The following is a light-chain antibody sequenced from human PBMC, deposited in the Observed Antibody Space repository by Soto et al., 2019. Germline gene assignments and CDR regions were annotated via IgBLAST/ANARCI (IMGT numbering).Light chain of an antibody. V-gene: IGKV1-39*01. CDR1: QSISSY. CDR3: QQSYSTPIT. CDR2: ASS. Sequence: DIQMTQSPSSLSASVGDRVTITCRASQSISSYLNWYQQKPGKAPKLLIYASSSLQSGVPSRFSGCGSGTDFTLTVSRLQPEDFATYYWQQSYSTPITFGQRTRLEIK. J-gene: IGKJ5*01.